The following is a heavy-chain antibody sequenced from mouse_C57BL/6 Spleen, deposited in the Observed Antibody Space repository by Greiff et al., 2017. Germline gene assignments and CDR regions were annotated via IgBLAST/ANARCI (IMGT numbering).Heavy chain of an antibody. CDR2: IYPGDGDT. D-gene: IGHD2-1*01. V-gene: IGHV1-82*01. CDR3: ARRGGNYPFYYAMDD. CDR1: GYAFSSSW. Sequence: VQLQQSGPELVKPGASVKISCKASGYAFSSSWMNWVKQRPGKGLEWIGRIYPGDGDTNYNGKFKGKATLTADKSSSTAYMQLSSLTSEDSAVYFCARRGGNYPFYYAMDDWGQGTSVTVSS. J-gene: IGHJ4*01.